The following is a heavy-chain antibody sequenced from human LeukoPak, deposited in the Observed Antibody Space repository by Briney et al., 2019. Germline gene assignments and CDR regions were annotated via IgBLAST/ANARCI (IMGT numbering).Heavy chain of an antibody. D-gene: IGHD3-9*01. J-gene: IGHJ5*02. CDR3: ARAGTVHYDILTGYYPSYNWFDP. V-gene: IGHV1-46*01. CDR2: INPSGGST. Sequence: ASVKVSCKASGYTFTSYYMHWVRQAPGQGLEWTGIINPSGGSTSYAQKFQGRVTMTRDTSTSTVYMELSSLRSEDTAVYYCARAGTVHYDILTGYYPSYNWFDPWGQGTLVTVSS. CDR1: GYTFTSYY.